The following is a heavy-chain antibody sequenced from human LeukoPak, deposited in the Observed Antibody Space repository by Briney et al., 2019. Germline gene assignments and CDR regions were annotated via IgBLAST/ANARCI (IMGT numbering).Heavy chain of an antibody. CDR1: GFTFDDYG. D-gene: IGHD3-10*01. CDR3: ARDLVSDYYGSGSYSPNWFDP. Sequence: PGGSLRLSCAASGFTFDDYGMSWVRQAPGKGLEWVSGINWNGGSTGYADSVKGRFTISRDNAKNSLYLQINSLRAEDTALYHCARDLVSDYYGSGSYSPNWFDPWGQGTLVTVSS. V-gene: IGHV3-20*01. J-gene: IGHJ5*02. CDR2: INWNGGST.